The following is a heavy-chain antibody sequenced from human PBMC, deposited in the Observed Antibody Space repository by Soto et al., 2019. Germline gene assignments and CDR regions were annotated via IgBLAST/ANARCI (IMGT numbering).Heavy chain of an antibody. CDR1: GFTFSSYG. Sequence: PGGSLRLSCAASGFTFSSYGMHWVRQAPGKGLEWVAVISYDGSNKYYADSVKGRFTISRDNSKNTLYLQMNSLGAEDTAVYYCARAATYYDFWSGHPNYFYYGMDVWGQGTTVTVSS. D-gene: IGHD3-3*01. J-gene: IGHJ6*02. CDR2: ISYDGSNK. CDR3: ARAATYYDFWSGHPNYFYYGMDV. V-gene: IGHV3-30*03.